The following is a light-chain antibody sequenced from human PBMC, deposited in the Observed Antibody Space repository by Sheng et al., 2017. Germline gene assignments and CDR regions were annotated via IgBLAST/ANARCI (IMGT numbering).Light chain of an antibody. J-gene: IGKJ5*01. Sequence: EIVLTQSPATLSLSPGESATLSCRASQSVSTYLAWYQQKPGQAPRLLIYDASNRATGIPARVSGSGSGTDFTLSISSLKPEDSAVYYCQHRSNWTSNFGQGTDWRLN. CDR2: DAS. V-gene: IGKV3-11*01. CDR1: QSVSTY. CDR3: QHRSNWTSN.